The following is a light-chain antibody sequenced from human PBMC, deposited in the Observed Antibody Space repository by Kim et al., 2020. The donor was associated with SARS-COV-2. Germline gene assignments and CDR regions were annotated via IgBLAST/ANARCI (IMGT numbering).Light chain of an antibody. CDR3: QQLNSYPLIT. CDR1: QGISSY. CDR2: GAS. V-gene: IGKV1-9*01. J-gene: IGKJ5*01. Sequence: SVGDRVTITCRASQGISSYFAWYQQKPGKAPKLLIYGASTLQSGVPSRFSGSGSGTDFTLTISSLQPEDFATYYCQQLNSYPLITFGQGTRLEIK.